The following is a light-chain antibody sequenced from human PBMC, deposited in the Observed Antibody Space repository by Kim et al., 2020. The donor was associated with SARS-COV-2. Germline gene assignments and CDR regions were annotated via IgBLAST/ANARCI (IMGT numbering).Light chain of an antibody. CDR3: QVWDSSVPHVV. CDR1: NIGSKS. V-gene: IGLV3-21*04. CDR2: YDS. J-gene: IGLJ2*01. Sequence: SYELTQPPSVSVAPGKTARITCGGNNIGSKSVHWYQQKPGQAPVLVIYYDSDRPSGIPERFSGSNSGNTATLTISRVEAGDEADYYCQVWDSSVPHVVFGGGTQLTVL.